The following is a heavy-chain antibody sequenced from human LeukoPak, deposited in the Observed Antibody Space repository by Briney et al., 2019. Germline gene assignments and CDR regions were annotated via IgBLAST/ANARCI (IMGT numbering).Heavy chain of an antibody. D-gene: IGHD1-26*01. Sequence: GGSLRLSCAASGFTFSSYAMHWVRQAPGKGLEWVAVISYDGSNKYYADSVKGRFTISRDNSKNTLYLQMNSLRAEDTAVYYCARAASGSYFGGAFDIWGQGTMVTVSS. CDR2: ISYDGSNK. CDR3: ARAASGSYFGGAFDI. CDR1: GFTFSSYA. V-gene: IGHV3-30-3*01. J-gene: IGHJ3*02.